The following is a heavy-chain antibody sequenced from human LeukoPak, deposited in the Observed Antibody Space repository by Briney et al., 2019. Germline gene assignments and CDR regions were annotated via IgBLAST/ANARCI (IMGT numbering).Heavy chain of an antibody. CDR1: GSTFTTYY. CDR2: INPDGSST. Sequence: ASVKVSCKASGSTFTTYYIHWVRQAPGQGLEWMGIINPDGSSTSHAQKLQGRVTMTRDTSTSTVYMELSSLRSEDTAVYYCAIGSGYYSFDYWGQGALVTVSS. D-gene: IGHD3-3*01. CDR3: AIGSGYYSFDY. V-gene: IGHV1-46*04. J-gene: IGHJ4*02.